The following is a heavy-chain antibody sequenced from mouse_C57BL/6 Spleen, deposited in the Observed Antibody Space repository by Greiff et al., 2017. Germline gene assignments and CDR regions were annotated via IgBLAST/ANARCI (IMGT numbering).Heavy chain of an antibody. Sequence: QVQLQQSGPELVKPGASVKISCKASGYAFSSSWMNWVKQRPGKGLEWIGRIYPGDGDTNYNGKFKGKATLTADKSSSTAYMQLSSLTAEDSAVYFCARSTAQATDDWGKGTTLTVSS. CDR2: IYPGDGDT. CDR1: GYAFSSSW. J-gene: IGHJ2*01. CDR3: ARSTAQATDD. V-gene: IGHV1-82*01. D-gene: IGHD3-2*02.